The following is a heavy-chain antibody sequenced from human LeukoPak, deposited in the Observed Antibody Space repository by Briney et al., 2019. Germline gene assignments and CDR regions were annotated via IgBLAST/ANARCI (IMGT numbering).Heavy chain of an antibody. D-gene: IGHD6-19*01. J-gene: IGHJ4*02. Sequence: PGRSLRLPCAASGFTFRSYGMHWVRQAPGKGLEWVALISYDGINKYYADSVKGRFTISRDNSDNTLYLQMNSLRAEDTAMYYCAKDKSSGWYLDYFDYWAREPWSSSPQ. CDR1: GFTFRSYG. CDR3: AKDKSSGWYLDYFDY. V-gene: IGHV3-30*18. CDR2: ISYDGINK.